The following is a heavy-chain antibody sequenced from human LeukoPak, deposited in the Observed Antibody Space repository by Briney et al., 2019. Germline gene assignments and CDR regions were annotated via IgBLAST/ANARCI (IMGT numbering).Heavy chain of an antibody. Sequence: SQTLSLTCVVSGDSVSSKNGAWNWIRQSRSRGLEWLGRTYYRSKWYNDYAESMEGRMTISQDTSKNQYSLHLNSVTPDDTAVYYCARDFGTTGWHTFGYWGQGTLVTVSS. CDR2: TYYRSKWYN. CDR3: ARDFGTTGWHTFGY. V-gene: IGHV6-1*01. CDR1: GDSVSSKNGA. J-gene: IGHJ4*02. D-gene: IGHD6-19*01.